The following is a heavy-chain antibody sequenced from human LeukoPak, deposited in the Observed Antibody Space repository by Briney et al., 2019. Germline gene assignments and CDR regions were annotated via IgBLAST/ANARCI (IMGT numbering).Heavy chain of an antibody. D-gene: IGHD5-24*01. CDR3: ASRDGPQGAFDY. J-gene: IGHJ4*02. CDR1: GYTFTGYH. CDR2: INPNSGVT. V-gene: IGHV1-2*02. Sequence: ASVKVSCKASGYTFTGYHIHWVRQAPGPGLEWMGWINPNSGVTNYAQKSQGRVTMTRDTSISTAYMELSRLTSDDTAVYYCASRDGPQGAFDYWGQGTLVTVSS.